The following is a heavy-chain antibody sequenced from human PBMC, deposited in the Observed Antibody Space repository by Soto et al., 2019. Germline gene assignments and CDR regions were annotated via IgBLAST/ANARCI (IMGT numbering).Heavy chain of an antibody. J-gene: IGHJ6*03. CDR2: IYYSGST. D-gene: IGHD2-2*01. V-gene: IGHV4-59*08. Sequence: QVQLQESGPGLVKPSETLSLTCTVSGGSISSYYWSWIRQPPGKGLEWIGYIYYSGSTNYNPSLKSRVPISVDTSKNQFSLTLSSVTAADTAMYYCARSQGVTSSFPRYYYYCHMDVWGKGTTVTVSS. CDR3: ARSQGVTSSFPRYYYYCHMDV. CDR1: GGSISSYY.